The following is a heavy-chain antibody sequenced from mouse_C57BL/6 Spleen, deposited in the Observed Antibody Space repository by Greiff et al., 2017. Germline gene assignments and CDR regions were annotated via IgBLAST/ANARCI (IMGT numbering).Heavy chain of an antibody. CDR2: IDPETGGT. CDR3: TRSFYYGSSYDWYFDV. J-gene: IGHJ1*03. D-gene: IGHD1-1*01. V-gene: IGHV1-15*01. CDR1: GYTFTDYE. Sequence: VQLQQSGAELVRPGASVTLSCKASGYTFTDYEMHWVKQTPVHGLEWIGAIDPETGGTAYNQKFKGKAILTADKSSSTAYMELRSLTSEDSAVYYCTRSFYYGSSYDWYFDVWGTGTTVTVSS.